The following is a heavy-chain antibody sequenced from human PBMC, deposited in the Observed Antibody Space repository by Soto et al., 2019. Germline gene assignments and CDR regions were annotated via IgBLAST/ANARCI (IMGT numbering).Heavy chain of an antibody. D-gene: IGHD1-7*01. CDR1: GFTFDDYA. CDR2: ISWNSGSI. J-gene: IGHJ3*02. CDR3: AKDIASITGTTDAFDI. Sequence: GGSLRLSCAASGFTFDDYAMHWVRQAPGKGLEWVSGISWNSGSIGYADSVKGRFTISRDNAKNSLYLQMNSLRAEDTALYYCAKDIASITGTTDAFDIWGQGTMVTVSS. V-gene: IGHV3-9*01.